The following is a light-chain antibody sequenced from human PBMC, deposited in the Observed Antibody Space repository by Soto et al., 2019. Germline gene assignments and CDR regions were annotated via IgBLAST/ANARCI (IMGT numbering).Light chain of an antibody. Sequence: IVMTQSPCTLSLSAGDRATLSCRASQSITTHLAWYQQRPGQAPRLLIYHSSTRATGVPTRFSGSGSGTDFTLTINSLQSEDIAVYYCQQYNTWHRTFGQGTKVDIK. CDR1: QSITTH. V-gene: IGKV3-15*01. CDR3: QQYNTWHRT. CDR2: HSS. J-gene: IGKJ1*01.